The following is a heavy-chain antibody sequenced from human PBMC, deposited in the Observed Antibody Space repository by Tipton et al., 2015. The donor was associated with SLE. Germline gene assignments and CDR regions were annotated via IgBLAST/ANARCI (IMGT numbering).Heavy chain of an antibody. V-gene: IGHV4-59*01. CDR2: IYYSGST. J-gene: IGHJ2*01. D-gene: IGHD6-19*01. CDR3: ARSSGWYEWYFDL. Sequence: TLSLTCTVSGGSISNYYWNWIRQPPGKGLEWIGYIYYSGSTNYNPSLKSRVTISVDTSKNQFSLKLSSVTAADTAVYYCARSSGWYEWYFDLWGRGTLVTVSS. CDR1: GGSISNYY.